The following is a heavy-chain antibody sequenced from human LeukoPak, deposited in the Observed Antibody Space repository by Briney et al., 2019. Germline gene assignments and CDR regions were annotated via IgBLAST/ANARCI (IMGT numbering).Heavy chain of an antibody. V-gene: IGHV3-13*01. CDR1: GFTFSDYD. CDR2: IGTAGDR. D-gene: IGHD1-1*01. J-gene: IGHJ4*02. CDR3: ARVAKERVGGVYYFDY. Sequence: GGSLRLSCAASGFTFSDYDMHWVRQATGKGLEWVSAIGTAGDRYYTGSVKGRFTISRENAKNYLYLQMNSLRAGDTAVYYCARVAKERVGGVYYFDYWGQGTLVTVSS.